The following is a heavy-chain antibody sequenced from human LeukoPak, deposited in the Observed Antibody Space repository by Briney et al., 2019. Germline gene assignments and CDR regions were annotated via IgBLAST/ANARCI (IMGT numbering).Heavy chain of an antibody. CDR3: ARDYYDSSGYHYTGPDAFDI. V-gene: IGHV4-59*12. Sequence: PSETLSLTCTVSGGSISSYYWSWIRQPPGKGLEWIGYIYYSGSTNYNPSLKSRVTISVDTSKNQFSLKLSSVTAADTAVYYCARDYYDSSGYHYTGPDAFDIWGQETMVTVSS. CDR2: IYYSGST. D-gene: IGHD3-22*01. J-gene: IGHJ3*02. CDR1: GGSISSYY.